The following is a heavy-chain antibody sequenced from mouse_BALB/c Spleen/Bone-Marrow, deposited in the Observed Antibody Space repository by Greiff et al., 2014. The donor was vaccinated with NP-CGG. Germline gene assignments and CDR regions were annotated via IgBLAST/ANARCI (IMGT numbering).Heavy chain of an antibody. CDR2: IHYSGNT. CDR1: GYSITSGYN. Sequence: EVKVVESGPDLVKPSQSLSLTCTVTGYSITSGYNWHWIRQFPGNKLEWMGYIHYSGNTDYNPSLKSRISITRDTSKNQFFLQLISVTTEDTATYYCARDYDYPWFAYWGQGTLVTVSA. CDR3: ARDYDYPWFAY. J-gene: IGHJ3*01. V-gene: IGHV3-1*02. D-gene: IGHD2-4*01.